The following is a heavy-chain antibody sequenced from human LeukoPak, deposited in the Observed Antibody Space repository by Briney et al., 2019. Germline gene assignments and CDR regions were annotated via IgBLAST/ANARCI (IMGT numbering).Heavy chain of an antibody. CDR2: VSSTRSP. Sequence: SETLSLTCTVSGASITSRFWTWVRQPPGKGLEWIGYVSSTRSPTYNPSSENGVIMSLDTSKSQFSLRLASRTAADTAIYYCASDFTQGGGLLEDGGPGTLVVVSS. D-gene: IGHD3-3*01. V-gene: IGHV4-59*11. CDR3: ASDFTQGGGLLED. CDR1: GASITSRF. J-gene: IGHJ4*02.